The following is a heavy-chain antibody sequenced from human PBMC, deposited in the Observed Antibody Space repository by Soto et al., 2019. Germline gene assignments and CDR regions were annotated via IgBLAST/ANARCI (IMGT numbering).Heavy chain of an antibody. CDR2: ISYDGSNK. Sequence: QGQLVESGGGVVQPGRSLRLSCAASGFTFSSYAMHWVRQAPGKGLEWVAVISYDGSNKYYADSVKGRLTISSDNSKNTLYLQKNNLRGEDTAVYYCARGGSNSSGSWFDPWGQGTLVTVSA. V-gene: IGHV3-30-3*01. CDR1: GFTFSSYA. CDR3: ARGGSNSSGSWFDP. D-gene: IGHD6-6*01. J-gene: IGHJ5*02.